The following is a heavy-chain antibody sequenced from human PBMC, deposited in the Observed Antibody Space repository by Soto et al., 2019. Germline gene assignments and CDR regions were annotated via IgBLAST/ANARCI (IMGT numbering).Heavy chain of an antibody. CDR2: TYYRSKWYN. D-gene: IGHD3-9*01. CDR1: GDRVSSNSAA. CDR3: ARDPGNFESVAYYYMDV. J-gene: IGHJ6*03. Sequence: SPTLSLTCAISGDRVSSNSAAWNWIRQSPSRGLEWLGRTYYRSKWYNDYAVSVKSRITINPDTSKNQFSLQLNSVTPEDTAVYYCARDPGNFESVAYYYMDVWGKGTTVTVSS. V-gene: IGHV6-1*01.